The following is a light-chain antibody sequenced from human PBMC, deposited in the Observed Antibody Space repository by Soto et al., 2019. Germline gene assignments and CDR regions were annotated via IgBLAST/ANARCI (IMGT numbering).Light chain of an antibody. V-gene: IGLV2-11*01. J-gene: IGLJ2*01. CDR1: SGDVGGYNY. CDR2: DVT. CDR3: CSYAGYYSLL. Sequence: QSALTQPRSVSGSPGQSVTISCTGTSGDVGGYNYVSWYQQHPGKAPKLMIYDVTKRPSGVRDRFSGSKSGNTASLTISGLQPEDEADYYCCSYAGYYSLLFGGGTKLTVL.